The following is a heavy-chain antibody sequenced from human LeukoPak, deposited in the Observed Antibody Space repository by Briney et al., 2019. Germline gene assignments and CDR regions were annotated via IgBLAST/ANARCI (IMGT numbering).Heavy chain of an antibody. D-gene: IGHD6-13*01. J-gene: IGHJ5*02. Sequence: GGSLRLSCAASGFTFSNYWMYWVRQAPGKGLVWVSRINTDASSTTYADSVKGRFTISRDNAKNTLYLQMNSLRAEDTAVYYCARELSAAQAWFDPWGQGTLVTVSS. CDR3: ARELSAAQAWFDP. CDR1: GFTFSNYW. CDR2: INTDASST. V-gene: IGHV3-74*01.